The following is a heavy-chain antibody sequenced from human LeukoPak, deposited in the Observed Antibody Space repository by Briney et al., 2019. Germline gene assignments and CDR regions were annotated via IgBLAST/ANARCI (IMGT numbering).Heavy chain of an antibody. Sequence: GSLRLSCAASGFTFSSYSINWVRQAPGKGLEWIGEINHSGSTNYNPSLKSRVTISVDTSKNQFSLKLSSVTAADTAVYYCARAGGYSYGYLDYWGQGTLVTVSS. CDR1: GFTFSSYS. V-gene: IGHV4-34*01. J-gene: IGHJ4*02. CDR3: ARAGGYSYGYLDY. D-gene: IGHD5-18*01. CDR2: INHSGST.